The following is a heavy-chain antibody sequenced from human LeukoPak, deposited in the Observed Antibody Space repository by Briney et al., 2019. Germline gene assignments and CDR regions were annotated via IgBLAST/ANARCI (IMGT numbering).Heavy chain of an antibody. CDR3: ARGSNYYYYYMDV. D-gene: IGHD4-11*01. Sequence: AGGSLRLSCAASGFTFDDYGMSWVRQAPGKGLEWDSGINWNGGSTGYADSVKGRFTIPRDNAKNSLYQQMNSLRAEDTALYYCARGSNYYYYYMDVWGKGTTVTVSS. J-gene: IGHJ6*03. CDR1: GFTFDDYG. V-gene: IGHV3-20*04. CDR2: INWNGGST.